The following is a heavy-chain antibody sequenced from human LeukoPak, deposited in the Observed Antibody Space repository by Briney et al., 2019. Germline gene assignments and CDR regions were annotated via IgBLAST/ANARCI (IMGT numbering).Heavy chain of an antibody. D-gene: IGHD1-26*01. Sequence: QTGGSLRLSCAASGFTFSSYAMHWVRQAPGKGLEYVSAISSNGGSTYYANSVKGRFTISRDNSKNTLYLQMGSLRAEDMAVYYCARVVGEWELQYYFDHWGQGTLVTVSS. CDR1: GFTFSSYA. CDR3: ARVVGEWELQYYFDH. J-gene: IGHJ4*02. CDR2: ISSNGGST. V-gene: IGHV3-64*01.